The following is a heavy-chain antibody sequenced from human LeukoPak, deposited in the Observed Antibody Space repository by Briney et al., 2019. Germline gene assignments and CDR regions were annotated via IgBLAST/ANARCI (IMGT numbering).Heavy chain of an antibody. J-gene: IGHJ6*03. D-gene: IGHD2/OR15-2a*01. CDR3: ARGRDYDSTTYWGDYYMDV. CDR1: GGSFSGHY. CDR2: INHSGST. V-gene: IGHV4-34*01. Sequence: PSETLSLTCAVYGGSFSGHYWSWIRQPPGKGLEWIGEINHSGSTNYNPSLKSRVTISVDTSKNQFSLKLSSVTAADTAVYYCARGRDYDSTTYWGDYYMDVWGKGTTVTVSS.